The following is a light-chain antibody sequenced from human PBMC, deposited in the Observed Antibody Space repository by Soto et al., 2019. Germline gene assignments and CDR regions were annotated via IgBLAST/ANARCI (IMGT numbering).Light chain of an antibody. Sequence: TVLTQSPGTLSLSPGERATLSCRSSQNVSSNLLVWYQQHPGQAPRLLIYGASSRATGIPDRFSGSGSGTDFSLTIRRLEPDDFAVYYCQKYGSSPPITFGQGTRLEI. V-gene: IGKV3-20*01. CDR3: QKYGSSPPIT. CDR2: GAS. CDR1: QNVSSNL. J-gene: IGKJ5*01.